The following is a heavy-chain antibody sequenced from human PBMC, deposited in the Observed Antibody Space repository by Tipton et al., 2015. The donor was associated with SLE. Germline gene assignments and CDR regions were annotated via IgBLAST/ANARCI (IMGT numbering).Heavy chain of an antibody. CDR1: GGSITTTPYY. Sequence: TLSLTCSVSGGSITTTPYYWGWTRQPAGKGLEWIGHIYTSGRTNYNPSLKSRLTISVDTSKNQFSLNLSSVTAADTAVYYCARDTRDWFLSESWGQGALVTVSS. J-gene: IGHJ4*02. CDR3: ARDTRDWFLSES. V-gene: IGHV4-61*09. D-gene: IGHD3-9*01. CDR2: IYTSGRT.